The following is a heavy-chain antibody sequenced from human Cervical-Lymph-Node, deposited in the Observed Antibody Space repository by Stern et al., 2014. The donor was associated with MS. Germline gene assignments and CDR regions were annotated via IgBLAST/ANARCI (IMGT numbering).Heavy chain of an antibody. CDR3: ASAYSSSHYYFDY. Sequence: VHLVESGGGVVQPGRSLRLSCAASGFSFSRYAMHWVRQAPGKGLEWVALIWYDGSNPYYADSGTGRFPISRDNFKNTLYLQMNSLRAEDTAVYYCASAYSSSHYYFDYWGQGTLVTVSS. D-gene: IGHD6-13*01. V-gene: IGHV3-33*01. CDR1: GFSFSRYA. CDR2: IWYDGSNP. J-gene: IGHJ4*02.